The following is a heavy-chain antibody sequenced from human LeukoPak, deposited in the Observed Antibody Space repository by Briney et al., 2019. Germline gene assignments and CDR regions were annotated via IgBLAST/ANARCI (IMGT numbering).Heavy chain of an antibody. CDR2: ISSSSSYI. Sequence: GGSLRLSCAASGFTFSSYSMNWVRQAPGKGLEWVSSISSSSSYIYYADSVKGRFTISRDNAKNSLYLQMNGLRAEDTAVYYCARDLYDSSGYYYGYWGQGTLVTVSS. J-gene: IGHJ4*02. D-gene: IGHD3-22*01. CDR3: ARDLYDSSGYYYGY. V-gene: IGHV3-21*01. CDR1: GFTFSSYS.